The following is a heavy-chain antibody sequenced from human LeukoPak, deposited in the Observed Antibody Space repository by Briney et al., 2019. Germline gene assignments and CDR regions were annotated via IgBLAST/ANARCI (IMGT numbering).Heavy chain of an antibody. Sequence: ASVKVSCKASGYTFTGYYMHWVRQAPGQGLEWMGWINPNSGGTNYARKFQGRVTMTRDTSITTAYMELSRLRSDDAAVYFCGRGGHGASCFTFEFWGQGTLVTVSS. D-gene: IGHD2-15*01. J-gene: IGHJ4*02. CDR2: INPNSGGT. CDR1: GYTFTGYY. V-gene: IGHV1-2*02. CDR3: GRGGHGASCFTFEF.